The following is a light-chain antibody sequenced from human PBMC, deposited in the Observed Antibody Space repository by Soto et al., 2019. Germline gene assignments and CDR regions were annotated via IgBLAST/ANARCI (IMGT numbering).Light chain of an antibody. Sequence: QSVLTQPASVSGSPGQSITISCTGTSRDVGAYDYVSWYLQYPDNAPQLLIYYVDHRPSGVSNRFSGSKSGNTASLTISGLQTEDEADYYCSSSAGRGTVEIGGGTKVTVL. V-gene: IGLV2-14*03. J-gene: IGLJ2*01. CDR2: YVD. CDR1: SRDVGAYDY. CDR3: SSSAGRGTVE.